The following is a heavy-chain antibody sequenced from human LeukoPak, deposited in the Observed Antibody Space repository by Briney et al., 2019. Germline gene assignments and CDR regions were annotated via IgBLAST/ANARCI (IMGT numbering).Heavy chain of an antibody. CDR1: GYTFTSYG. Sequence: ASVKVSCKASGYTFTSYGISWVRQAPGQGLEWMGWISAYNGNTNYAQELQGRVTMTTDTSTSTAYMELRSLRSDDTAVYYCARGDYVWGSYVAFDIWGQGTMVTVSS. V-gene: IGHV1-18*01. J-gene: IGHJ3*02. D-gene: IGHD3-16*01. CDR2: ISAYNGNT. CDR3: ARGDYVWGSYVAFDI.